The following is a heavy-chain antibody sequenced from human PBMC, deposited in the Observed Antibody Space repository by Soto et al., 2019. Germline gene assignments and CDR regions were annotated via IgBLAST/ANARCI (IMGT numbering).Heavy chain of an antibody. CDR1: EFSFSSYW. CDR3: ARSPGGYYNG. D-gene: IGHD2-15*01. CDR2: INTDGSST. Sequence: EVQLVESGGGLVQPGGSLRLSCADSEFSFSSYWMHWLRQGPEKGLVWVSRINTDGSSTNYADSVKGRFTISRDNAKSTLYLQMNSLRAEDTAVYYCARSPGGYYNGWGQGTVVTVSS. V-gene: IGHV3-74*01. J-gene: IGHJ3*01.